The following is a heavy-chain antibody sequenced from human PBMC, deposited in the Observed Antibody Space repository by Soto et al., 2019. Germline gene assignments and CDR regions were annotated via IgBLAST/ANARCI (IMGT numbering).Heavy chain of an antibody. J-gene: IGHJ5*02. V-gene: IGHV1-69*13. D-gene: IGHD3-3*01. CDR3: ARNPRPGHDFWSGYNWFDP. Sequence: ASVKVSCKASGVTFSSYAISWVRQAPGQGLEWMGGIIPIFGTANYAQKFQGRVTITADESTSTAYMELSSLRSEDTAVYYCARNPRPGHDFWSGYNWFDPWGQGTLVTVSS. CDR1: GVTFSSYA. CDR2: IIPIFGTA.